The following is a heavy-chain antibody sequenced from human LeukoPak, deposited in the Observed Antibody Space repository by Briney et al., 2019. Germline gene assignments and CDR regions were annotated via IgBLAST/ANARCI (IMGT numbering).Heavy chain of an antibody. CDR2: IRYDGSNK. Sequence: GGSLRLSCAASGFTFSSYGMHWVRQAPGKGLEWVAFIRYDGSNKYYADSVKGRFTISRDNSKNTLYLQMNSLRAEDTAVYYCARELWEAVAGTGFDYWGQGTLVTVSS. D-gene: IGHD6-19*01. V-gene: IGHV3-30*02. J-gene: IGHJ4*02. CDR3: ARELWEAVAGTGFDY. CDR1: GFTFSSYG.